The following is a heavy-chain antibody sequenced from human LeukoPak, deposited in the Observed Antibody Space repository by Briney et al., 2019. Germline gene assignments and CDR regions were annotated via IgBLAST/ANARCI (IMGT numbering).Heavy chain of an antibody. CDR1: GFTFNTYSMN. CDR3: ARLAEWFDP. J-gene: IGHJ5*02. Sequence: PGGSLRLSCAASGFTFNTYSMNWVRQPPGKGLEWIGSIYYSGSTYYNPSLKSRVTISVDTSKNQFSLKLSSVTAADTAVYYCARLAEWFDPWGQGTLVTVSS. CDR2: IYYSGST. V-gene: IGHV4-39*01.